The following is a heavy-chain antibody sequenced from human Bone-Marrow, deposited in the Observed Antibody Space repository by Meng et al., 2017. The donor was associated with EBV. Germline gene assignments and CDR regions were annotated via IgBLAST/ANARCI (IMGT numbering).Heavy chain of an antibody. CDR2: TNEDGGIT. CDR1: GFRFSRYW. V-gene: IGHV3-74*01. CDR3: SRDLVGSDDV. J-gene: IGHJ4*02. Sequence: EVQLVESGGGLVQPGGSLSLPCAASGFRFSRYWMHWVRQVPGKGLIWVSRTNEDGGITNYADSVKGRFTISRDNTKNTLHLQMKSLRVEDTAVYFCSRDLVGSDDVWGQGTLVTVSA. D-gene: IGHD3-10*01.